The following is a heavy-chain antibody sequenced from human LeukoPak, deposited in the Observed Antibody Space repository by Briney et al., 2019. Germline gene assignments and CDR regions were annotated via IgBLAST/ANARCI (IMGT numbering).Heavy chain of an antibody. CDR3: ARGGDYAPFDY. J-gene: IGHJ4*02. D-gene: IGHD4-17*01. V-gene: IGHV1-46*01. CDR2: INPSGGST. CDR1: GYTFTSYY. Sequence: GASVTVSFKASGYTFTSYYMHWVRQAPEQGLEWMGIINPSGGSTSYAQKFQGRVTMTSDTSTSTVYMELSSLRSEDTAVYYCARGGDYAPFDYWGQGTLVTVSS.